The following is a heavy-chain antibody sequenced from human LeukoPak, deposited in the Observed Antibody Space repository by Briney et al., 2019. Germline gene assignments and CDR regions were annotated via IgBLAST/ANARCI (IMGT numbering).Heavy chain of an antibody. CDR3: ARTDWGRFDY. D-gene: IGHD3-16*01. V-gene: IGHV3-7*04. Sequence: GGSLRLSCAVSGFTFSSYSMSWVRQAPGKGLEWVANIIQDGSDKNYVDSVKGRFIISRDNAKSSLYLQLNSLRGEDTAVYYCARTDWGRFDYWGQGTLVTVSS. CDR1: GFTFSSYS. CDR2: IIQDGSDK. J-gene: IGHJ4*02.